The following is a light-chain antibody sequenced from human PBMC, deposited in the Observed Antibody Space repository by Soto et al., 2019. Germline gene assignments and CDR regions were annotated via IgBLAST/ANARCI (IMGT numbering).Light chain of an antibody. J-gene: IGKJ4*01. V-gene: IGKV3-15*01. CDR2: GAS. CDR3: QQYYDWPPLT. CDR1: QSIMFS. Sequence: EIVMTQSPATLSVSPGERATLSCRASQSIMFSLAWYQQKPGQAPRLLISGASTRATGIPARFSGSGPGKEFTLTISSLQSEDFAVYYCQQYYDWPPLTFGGGTKVEIK.